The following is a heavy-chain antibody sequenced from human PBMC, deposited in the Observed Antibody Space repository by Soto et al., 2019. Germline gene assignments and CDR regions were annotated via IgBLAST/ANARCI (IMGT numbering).Heavy chain of an antibody. V-gene: IGHV1-18*01. J-gene: IGHJ5*02. Sequence: QVQLVQSGAEVKKPGASVKVSCKASGYTFTSYGISWVRQAPGQGLEWMGWISAYNGNTNYAQKLQGRVTMTTDTSTSTAYMELRSLRSDDTAVYYCARVRNEPLRYFDWLLSNWFDPWGQGTLVTVSS. CDR1: GYTFTSYG. CDR3: ARVRNEPLRYFDWLLSNWFDP. D-gene: IGHD3-9*01. CDR2: ISAYNGNT.